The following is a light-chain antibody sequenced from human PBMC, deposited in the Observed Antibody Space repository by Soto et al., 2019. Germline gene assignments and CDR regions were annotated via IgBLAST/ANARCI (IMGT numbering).Light chain of an antibody. CDR1: QTITTY. Sequence: EIVLTQSPATLSLSPGERATLSCRASQTITTYLAWYQQKPGQPPRLLIYGASNRASGIPARFSGSGSGTDFTLPISTLEPEDFAVYYCKQRSNWPANFGKGTRLEIK. CDR3: KQRSNWPAN. CDR2: GAS. V-gene: IGKV3-11*01. J-gene: IGKJ5*01.